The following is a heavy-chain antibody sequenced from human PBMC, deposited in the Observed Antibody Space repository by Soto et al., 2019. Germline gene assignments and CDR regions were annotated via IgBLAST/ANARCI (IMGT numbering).Heavy chain of an antibody. J-gene: IGHJ4*01. CDR2: ITGDSSYT. CDR3: ARDSGYGSGNSVNHYLDY. V-gene: IGHV3-21*01. Sequence: PGGSLRLSCAACGFSFSKYKMNWVRQTPGKGLEWVSSITGDSSYTYYADSVKGCFTISRDNANNSLYLEMNSLGAEDTAVYYCARDSGYGSGNSVNHYLDYWGHGTLVTVSS. CDR1: GFSFSKYK. D-gene: IGHD3-10*01.